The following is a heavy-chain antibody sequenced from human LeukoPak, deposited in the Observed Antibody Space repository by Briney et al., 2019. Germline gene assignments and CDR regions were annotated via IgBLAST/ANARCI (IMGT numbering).Heavy chain of an antibody. CDR3: ASAPKRVWFGDPGPFDY. J-gene: IGHJ4*02. Sequence: SVKVSCKASGGTFSSYAISWVRQAPGQGLEWMGRIIPILGIANYAQKFQGRVTITADKSTSTAYMELSSLRSEDTAMYYCASAPKRVWFGDPGPFDYWGQGTLVTVSS. CDR2: IIPILGIA. CDR1: GGTFSSYA. D-gene: IGHD3-10*01. V-gene: IGHV1-69*04.